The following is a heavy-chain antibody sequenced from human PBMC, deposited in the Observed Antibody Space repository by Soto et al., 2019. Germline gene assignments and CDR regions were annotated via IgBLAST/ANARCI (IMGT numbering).Heavy chain of an antibody. V-gene: IGHV4-31*03. CDR3: ARIIAGRYWDFDL. CDR1: GGSISSGGYY. J-gene: IGHJ2*01. CDR2: VYYSGST. D-gene: IGHD6-13*01. Sequence: QVQLQESGPGLVKPSQTLSLTCTVSGGSISSGGYYWSWIRQHPGKGLEWVGYVYYSGSTFYNPPLQSRLTISKDTSKNQFSLKLSDVTAADTAVYYCARIIAGRYWDFDLWGRGTLVTVSS.